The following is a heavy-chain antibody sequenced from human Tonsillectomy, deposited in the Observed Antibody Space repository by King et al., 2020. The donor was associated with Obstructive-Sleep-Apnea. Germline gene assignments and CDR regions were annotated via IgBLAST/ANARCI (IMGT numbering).Heavy chain of an antibody. V-gene: IGHV4-39*07. CDR3: ARDPLSIVGGDYLGGFDP. CDR2: IYYSGST. Sequence: QLQESGPGLVKPSETLSLTCTVSGGSISRSSDYWGWIRHPPGKGLEWIGCIYYSGSTHHNPSLQSRVPISVDTARNQLSLKLTSVTAADTAVYYCARDPLSIVGGDYLGGFDPWGQGTLVTVSS. D-gene: IGHD3-3*01. J-gene: IGHJ5*02. CDR1: GGSISRSSDY.